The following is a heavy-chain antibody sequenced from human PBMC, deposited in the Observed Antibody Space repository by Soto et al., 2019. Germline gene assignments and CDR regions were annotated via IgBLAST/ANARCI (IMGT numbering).Heavy chain of an antibody. D-gene: IGHD2-15*01. CDR1: GFTFSSYS. V-gene: IGHV3-21*05. Sequence: GGSLRLSCAASGFTFSSYSMNWVRQAPGKGLEWVSYISSSSSYTNYADSVKGRFTISRDNAKNSLYLQMNSLRAEDTAVYYCARVPHCSGGSCYSGAPYYFDYWGQGTLVTVSS. CDR3: ARVPHCSGGSCYSGAPYYFDY. J-gene: IGHJ4*02. CDR2: ISSSSSYT.